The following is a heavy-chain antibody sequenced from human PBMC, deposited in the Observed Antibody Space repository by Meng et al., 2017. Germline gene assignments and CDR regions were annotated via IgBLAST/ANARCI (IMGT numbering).Heavy chain of an antibody. CDR1: GFPFRSYA. D-gene: IGHD6-19*01. CDR3: AKEAVADSNFDY. J-gene: IGHJ4*02. V-gene: IGHV3-23*04. Sequence: ARLGGPAGGWVRLGRARRLSCQAFGFPFRSYATHWVRQAPGKGLEWWAAISGSGGRTYYADSVKGRFTISRDNSKNTLYLQMNSLRAEDTAVYYCAKEAVADSNFDYWGQGTLVTVSS. CDR2: ISGSGGRT.